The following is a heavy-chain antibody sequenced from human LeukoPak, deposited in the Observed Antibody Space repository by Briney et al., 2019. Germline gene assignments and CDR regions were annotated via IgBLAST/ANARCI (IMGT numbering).Heavy chain of an antibody. CDR3: ARGIPGGRWFDP. V-gene: IGHV1-69*13. CDR1: GGTFSSYA. J-gene: IGHJ5*02. CDR2: IIPIFGTA. D-gene: IGHD3-16*01. Sequence: SVKVSCKASGGTFSSYAISWVRQAPGQGLEWMGGIIPIFGTANYAQKFQGGVTITADESTSTAYMELSSLRSEDTAVYYCARGIPGGRWFDPWGQGTLVTVSS.